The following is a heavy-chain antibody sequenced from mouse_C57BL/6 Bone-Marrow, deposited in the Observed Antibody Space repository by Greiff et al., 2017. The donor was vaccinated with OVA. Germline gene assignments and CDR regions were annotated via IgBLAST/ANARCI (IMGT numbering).Heavy chain of an antibody. CDR1: GYTFTSHW. CDR3: AFYDHDVWYFDV. CDR2: IFPGSGST. Sequence: QVQLQQSGPELVRPGASVKISCKAPGYTFTSHWMQWVRQRPGQGLEWIGEIFPGSGSTYYNEKFKGKATLTVDTSSSTAYMQRSSLTSEDSAVYFCAFYDHDVWYFDVWGTGTTVTVSS. J-gene: IGHJ1*03. V-gene: IGHV1-56*01. D-gene: IGHD2-4*01.